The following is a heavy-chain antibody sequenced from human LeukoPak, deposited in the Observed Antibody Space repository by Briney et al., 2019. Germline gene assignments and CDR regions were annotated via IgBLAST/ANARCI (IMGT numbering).Heavy chain of an antibody. CDR3: AKGAGGFSYYNWFDP. J-gene: IGHJ5*02. CDR2: IYYSGTT. Sequence: SETLSLTGTVSGGSVSSSPYYWGWIRQPPGKGLEWIGSIYYSGTTHYSPSLESRVTISVDTSKNQFSLNLASVTAADTAIYYCAKGAGGFSYYNWFDPWGQGTLVTVSS. V-gene: IGHV4-39*07. D-gene: IGHD5-18*01. CDR1: GGSVSSSPYY.